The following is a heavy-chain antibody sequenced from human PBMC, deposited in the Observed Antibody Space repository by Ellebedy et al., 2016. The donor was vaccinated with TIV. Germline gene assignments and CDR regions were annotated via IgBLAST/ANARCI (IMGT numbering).Heavy chain of an antibody. Sequence: GGSLRLSCAASGFTFRIDSMNWVRQAPGKGLEWVSYISSSSSKIYYADSVKGRFSISRDNAKNSLFLQMNSLRAEDTAVYYCARADVDVWGQGTTVTVSS. CDR1: GFTFRIDS. CDR3: ARADVDV. V-gene: IGHV3-48*04. CDR2: ISSSSSKI. J-gene: IGHJ6*02.